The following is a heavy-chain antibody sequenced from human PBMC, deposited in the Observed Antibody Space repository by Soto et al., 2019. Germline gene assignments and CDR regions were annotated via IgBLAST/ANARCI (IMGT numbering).Heavy chain of an antibody. CDR2: ISGSGGSA. J-gene: IGHJ4*02. V-gene: IGHV3-23*01. D-gene: IGHD4-4*01. CDR1: GFTFSINA. Sequence: EVPLLESGGGLVQPGGSLRLSCATSGFTFSINAMSWVRQAPGKGLEWVSAISGSGGSAFYADSVKGRFTISRDNSKNTLYLQMNRLRAEDTAVYYCAKGGTTVTRGFFDYWGQGTLVTVSS. CDR3: AKGGTTVTRGFFDY.